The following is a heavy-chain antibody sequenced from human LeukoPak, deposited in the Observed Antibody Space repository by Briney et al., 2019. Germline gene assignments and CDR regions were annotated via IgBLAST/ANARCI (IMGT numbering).Heavy chain of an antibody. D-gene: IGHD3-22*01. J-gene: IGHJ2*01. CDR2: IYSNGIT. V-gene: IGHV4-4*08. CDR1: GGSIFSYY. CDR3: ARRAYFDSSGYSPTSGYFDL. Sequence: SETLSLTCTVSGGSIFSYYWNWIRQSPGKGLEWLGYIYSNGITNYSPSLRSRGTISIATSKNQFSLRLASVTAADTAIYYCARRAYFDSSGYSPTSGYFDLWGRGTLATVS.